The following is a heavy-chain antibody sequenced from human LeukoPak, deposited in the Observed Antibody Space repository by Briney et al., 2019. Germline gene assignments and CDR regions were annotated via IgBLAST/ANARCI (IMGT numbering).Heavy chain of an antibody. CDR1: GFTFSSYG. D-gene: IGHD6-25*01. CDR3: AKQGRIAASKAYVDDAFDI. J-gene: IGHJ3*02. CDR2: IRYDGSNK. Sequence: PGGSLRLSCAASGFTFSSYGMHWVRQAPGKWLEWVAFIRYDGSNKYYADSVKGRFTISRDNSKNTLYLQMNSLRAEDTAVYYCAKQGRIAASKAYVDDAFDIWGQGTMVTVSS. V-gene: IGHV3-30*02.